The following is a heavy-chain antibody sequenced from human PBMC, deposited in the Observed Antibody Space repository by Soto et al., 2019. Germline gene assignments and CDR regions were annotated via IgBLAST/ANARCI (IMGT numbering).Heavy chain of an antibody. D-gene: IGHD2-2*01. V-gene: IGHV3-23*01. Sequence: EVQLLESGGGLVQPGGSLRLSCAASGFTFSSYAMSWVRQAPGKGLEWVSTISGSGGSTYYADSVKGRFTISRDNSKNRLYLQMNSLTAEDTAVYYCAKEGYCSSTSCSDIGHCTNGVCLSTDYWGQGTLVTVSS. CDR2: ISGSGGST. CDR1: GFTFSSYA. J-gene: IGHJ4*02. CDR3: AKEGYCSSTSCSDIGHCTNGVCLSTDY.